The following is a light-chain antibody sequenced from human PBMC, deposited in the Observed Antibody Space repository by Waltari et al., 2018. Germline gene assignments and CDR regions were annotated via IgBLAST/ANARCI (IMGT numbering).Light chain of an antibody. V-gene: IGLV2-8*01. CDR2: EVS. J-gene: IGLJ3*02. CDR3: SSYADNTLV. Sequence: QSALTQPPSASGSPGQSVTISCTGTSSDYVSWFQHHPGKAPKLLIYEVSKRPSGVPDRFSGSKSGNTAALPVSGLQADDEAHYYCSSYADNTLVFGGGTKLTVL. CDR1: SSDY.